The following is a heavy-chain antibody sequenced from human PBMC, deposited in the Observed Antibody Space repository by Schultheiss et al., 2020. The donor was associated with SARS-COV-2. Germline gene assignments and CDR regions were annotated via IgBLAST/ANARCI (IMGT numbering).Heavy chain of an antibody. Sequence: SETLSLTCAVYGGSFSGYYWSWIRQHPGKGLEWIGYIYYSGSTYYNPSLKSRVTISVDTSKNQFSLKLSSVTAADTAVYYCARESGSGYYSVGAFDIWGQGTMVTVSS. CDR3: ARESGSGYYSVGAFDI. V-gene: IGHV4-31*11. J-gene: IGHJ3*02. CDR1: GGSFSGYY. CDR2: IYYSGST. D-gene: IGHD3-22*01.